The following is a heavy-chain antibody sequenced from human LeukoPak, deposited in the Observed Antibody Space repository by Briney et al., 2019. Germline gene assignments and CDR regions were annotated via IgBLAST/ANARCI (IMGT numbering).Heavy chain of an antibody. CDR2: INPSGGRT. D-gene: IGHD3-9*01. CDR3: ARGYFDSRSDAFNA. Sequence: ASVKVSCKGSGYIFTSYYVRWVRQAPGQGLEWMGIINPSGGRTRFAQKFQERVTMTIDTSTSTVFMELNSLRLDDTAVYYCARGYFDSRSDAFNAWGQGTKVTVSS. CDR1: GYIFTSYY. J-gene: IGHJ3*01. V-gene: IGHV1-46*01.